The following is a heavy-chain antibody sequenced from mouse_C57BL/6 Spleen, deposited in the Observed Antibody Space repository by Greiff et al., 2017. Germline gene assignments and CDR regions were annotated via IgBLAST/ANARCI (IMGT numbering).Heavy chain of an antibody. CDR1: GFTFSDYG. D-gene: IGHD1-1*01. Sequence: EVQGVESGGGLVKPGGSLKLSCAASGFTFSDYGMHWVRQAPEQGLEWVAYISSGSSTIYYADTVKGRFTISRDNAKNTLFLQMTSLRSEDTAMYYCSRDYGSSYWYFDVWGTGTTVTVSS. J-gene: IGHJ1*03. CDR2: ISSGSSTI. CDR3: SRDYGSSYWYFDV. V-gene: IGHV5-17*01.